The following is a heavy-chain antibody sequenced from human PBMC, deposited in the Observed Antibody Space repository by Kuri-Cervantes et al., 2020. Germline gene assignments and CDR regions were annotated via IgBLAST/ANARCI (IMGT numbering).Heavy chain of an antibody. D-gene: IGHD1-14*01. CDR3: ARAEPRTMAHFDY. CDR2: IYHSGST. CDR1: GGSFSGYY. V-gene: IGHV4-34*01. Sequence: GSLRLSCAVYGGSFSGYYWSWIRQPPGKGLEWIGSIYHSGSTYYNPSLKSRVTISVDTSKNQFSLKLSSVTAADTAVYYCARAEPRTMAHFDYWGQGTLVTVSS. J-gene: IGHJ4*02.